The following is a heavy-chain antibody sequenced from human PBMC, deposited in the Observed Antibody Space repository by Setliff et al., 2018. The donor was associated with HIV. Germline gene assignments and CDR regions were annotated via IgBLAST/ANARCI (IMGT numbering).Heavy chain of an antibody. J-gene: IGHJ4*02. Sequence: SETLSLTCAVYGGSFTGYYWSWIRQPPGKGLEWIGEINHSGSTNYNSALKSRVSISVDTSKNQFSLKLTPVTAADTAVYYCARAGSAAASPLDYWGQGTLVTVSS. CDR3: ARAGSAAASPLDY. D-gene: IGHD6-6*01. CDR1: GGSFTGYY. V-gene: IGHV4-34*01. CDR2: INHSGST.